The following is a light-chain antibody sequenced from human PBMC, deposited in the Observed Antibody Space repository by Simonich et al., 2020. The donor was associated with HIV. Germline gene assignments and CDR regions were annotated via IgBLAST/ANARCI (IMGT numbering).Light chain of an antibody. J-gene: IGKJ2*01. CDR1: QSVLYNSNNKNY. CDR3: QQYYITPYT. Sequence: DIVMTQSPDSLAVSLGERATINCKSSQSVLYNSNNKNYLAWYQQKPGQPPKLLIYWASTRESGVPDRFRGSGSGTDFTLTISSLQAEDVAVYYCQQYYITPYTFGQGTKLEI. V-gene: IGKV4-1*01. CDR2: WAS.